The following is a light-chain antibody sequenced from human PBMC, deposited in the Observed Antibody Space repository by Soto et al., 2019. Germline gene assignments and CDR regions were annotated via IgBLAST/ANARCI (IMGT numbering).Light chain of an antibody. V-gene: IGLV2-14*01. CDR1: SSDVGGYNY. J-gene: IGLJ1*01. CDR2: DVS. CDR3: SSYRSSSTLKYV. Sequence: QSALTQPASVSGSPGQSITISCTGTSSDVGGYNYVSWYQQHPGKAPKLMIYDVSNRPSGVSNRFSGSKSGNTASLTISGLQAEDEADYYCSSYRSSSTLKYVFGTGTKLTV.